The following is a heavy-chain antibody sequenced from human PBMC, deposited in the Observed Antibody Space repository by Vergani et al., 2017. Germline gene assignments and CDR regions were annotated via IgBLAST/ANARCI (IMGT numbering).Heavy chain of an antibody. V-gene: IGHV3-21*01. CDR2: ISSSSSYI. Sequence: EVQLVESGGGLVKPGGSLRLSCAASGFTFSSYSMNWVRQAPGKGLEWVSSISSSSSYIYYAESVEGRFTISRDNAKNSLYLQMNSLRAEDTAVYYCARDQGIRGYYYDSSGYYGYWGQGTLVTVSS. D-gene: IGHD3-22*01. CDR1: GFTFSSYS. J-gene: IGHJ4*02. CDR3: ARDQGIRGYYYDSSGYYGY.